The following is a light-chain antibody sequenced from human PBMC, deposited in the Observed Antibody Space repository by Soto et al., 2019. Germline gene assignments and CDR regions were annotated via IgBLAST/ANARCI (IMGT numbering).Light chain of an antibody. CDR3: QQSYTIPWM. CDR1: YNISNA. Sequence: DIQMTQSPSSVSASVGDRVTITSRANYNISNALNWYHQQTRDAPKILIYASSSLESGVPSRLSGSGSGADFTLTISSLQPEDFATYYCQQSYTIPWMFGQGTKVDIK. J-gene: IGKJ1*01. V-gene: IGKV1-39*01. CDR2: ASS.